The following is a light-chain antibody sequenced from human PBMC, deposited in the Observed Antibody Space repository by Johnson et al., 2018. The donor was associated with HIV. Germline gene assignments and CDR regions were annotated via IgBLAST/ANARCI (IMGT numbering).Light chain of an antibody. CDR1: RSNIGDNF. J-gene: IGLJ1*01. CDR3: GTWDSSLRGYV. V-gene: IGLV1-51*01. Sequence: QSVLTQPPSVSAAPGQKVTISCSGNRSNIGDNFVSWYQHLPGTAPKLLVYDNSKRPSGIPDRFSATKSGTSATLGITGLQTGDEAVYYCGTWDSSLRGYVFGTGTKVTVL. CDR2: DNS.